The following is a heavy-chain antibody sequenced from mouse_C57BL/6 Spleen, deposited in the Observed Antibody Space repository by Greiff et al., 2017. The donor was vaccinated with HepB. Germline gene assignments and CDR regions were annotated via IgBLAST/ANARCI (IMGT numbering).Heavy chain of an antibody. Sequence: EVQGVESGPVLVKPGPSVKISCKASGFTFTDYYMHWVKQSHGKSLEWIGLVYPYNGGTSYNQKFKGKATLTVDTSSSTAYMELNSLTSEDSAVYYCAREAANWDGYYFDYWGQGTTLTVSS. CDR2: VYPYNGGT. CDR3: AREAANWDGYYFDY. V-gene: IGHV1-36*01. CDR1: GFTFTDYY. D-gene: IGHD4-1*01. J-gene: IGHJ2*01.